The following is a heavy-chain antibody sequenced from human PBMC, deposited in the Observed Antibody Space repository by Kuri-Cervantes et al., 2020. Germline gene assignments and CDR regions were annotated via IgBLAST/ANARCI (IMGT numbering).Heavy chain of an antibody. CDR3: ARVRYAPDRPKCSGGSCYYTYYHGMDV. CDR1: GYTFTGNY. J-gene: IGHJ6*02. V-gene: IGHV1-8*02. D-gene: IGHD2-15*01. Sequence: ASVKVSCKASGYTFTGNYIHWVRQAPGQGLEWMGWINPNSGDTGYAQKFQGRVSMTRNTPINTAYMELSSLRSEDTAVYYCARVRYAPDRPKCSGGSCYYTYYHGMDVWGQGTAVTVSS. CDR2: INPNSGDT.